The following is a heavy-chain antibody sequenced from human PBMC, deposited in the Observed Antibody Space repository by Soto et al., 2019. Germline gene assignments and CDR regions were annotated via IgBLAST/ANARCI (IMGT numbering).Heavy chain of an antibody. D-gene: IGHD6-19*01. CDR2: ISSSSSTI. CDR3: ARDTSYLSYSSGWD. CDR1: GFTFSSYS. J-gene: IGHJ4*02. V-gene: IGHV3-48*02. Sequence: GGSLRLSCAASGFTFSSYSMNWVRQAPGKGLEWVSYISSSSSTIYYAGSVKGRFTISRDNAKNSLYLQMNSLRDEDTAVYYCARDTSYLSYSSGWDWGQGTLVTVSS.